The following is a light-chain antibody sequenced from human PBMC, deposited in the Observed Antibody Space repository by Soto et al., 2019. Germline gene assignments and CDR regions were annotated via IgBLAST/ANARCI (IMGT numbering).Light chain of an antibody. CDR2: AAS. CDR1: QSISSY. Sequence: DIPMTQSPSSLSASVGDRVTITCRASQSISSYLNWYQQKPGKAPKLLIYAASSLQSGVPSRFSGSGSGTEFTLTISSLQPEDFATYYCQQSYSTPQTFGQGTKVEIK. CDR3: QQSYSTPQT. J-gene: IGKJ1*01. V-gene: IGKV1-39*01.